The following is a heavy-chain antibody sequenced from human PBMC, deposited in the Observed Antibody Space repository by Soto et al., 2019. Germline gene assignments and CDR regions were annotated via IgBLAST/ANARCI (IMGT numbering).Heavy chain of an antibody. CDR2: ISSSSSYI. J-gene: IGHJ6*02. CDR3: AREEVVAALTYYYYYGMDV. Sequence: EVQLLESGGGLVQPGGSLRLSCAASGFTFSSYSMNWVRQAPGKGLEWVSSISSSSSYIYYADSVKGRFTISRDNAKNSLYLQMNSLRAEDTAVYYCAREEVVAALTYYYYYGMDVWGQGTTVTVSS. CDR1: GFTFSSYS. V-gene: IGHV3-21*01. D-gene: IGHD2-15*01.